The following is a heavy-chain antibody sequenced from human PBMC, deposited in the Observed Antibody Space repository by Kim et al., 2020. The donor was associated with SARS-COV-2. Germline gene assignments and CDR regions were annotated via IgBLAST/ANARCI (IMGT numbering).Heavy chain of an antibody. CDR2: IYYCGST. CDR3: ARRLWLLRYFDY. Sequence: SETLSLTFTVSGGSISSSSYYWGWIRQPPGKGLEWIGSIYYCGSTYYNPSLKSRVTISVDTSKNQISLKLSSVTAADTAVYYCARRLWLLRYFDYWGQGTLVTVSS. J-gene: IGHJ4*02. V-gene: IGHV4-39*01. D-gene: IGHD5-18*01. CDR1: GGSISSSSYY.